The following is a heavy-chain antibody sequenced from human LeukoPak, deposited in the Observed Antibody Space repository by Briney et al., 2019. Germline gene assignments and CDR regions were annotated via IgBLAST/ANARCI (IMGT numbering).Heavy chain of an antibody. V-gene: IGHV1-2*02. Sequence: ASVKVSCKASGYTFTGYYMHWVRQAPGQGLEWMGWINPNSGGTNYAQKFQGRVTMTRDTSISTAYMELSRLRSDGTAVYYCARDKCGGSCYDWFDPWGQGTLVTVSS. CDR1: GYTFTGYY. D-gene: IGHD2-15*01. CDR3: ARDKCGGSCYDWFDP. J-gene: IGHJ5*02. CDR2: INPNSGGT.